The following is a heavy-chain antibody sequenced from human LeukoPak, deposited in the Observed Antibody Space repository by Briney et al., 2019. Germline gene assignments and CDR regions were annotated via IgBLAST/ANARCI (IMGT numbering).Heavy chain of an antibody. D-gene: IGHD3-10*01. J-gene: IGHJ5*02. CDR1: GYSISSGYY. CDR2: IYHSGST. CDR3: ARNRYYGSGSYSQSNWFDP. Sequence: PSETLSLTCAVSGYSISSGYYWGWIRQPPGKGLEWIGSIYHSGSTYYNPSLKSRVTISVDTSKNQFSLKLSSVTAADTAVYYCARNRYYGSGSYSQSNWFDPWGQGTLVTASS. V-gene: IGHV4-38-2*01.